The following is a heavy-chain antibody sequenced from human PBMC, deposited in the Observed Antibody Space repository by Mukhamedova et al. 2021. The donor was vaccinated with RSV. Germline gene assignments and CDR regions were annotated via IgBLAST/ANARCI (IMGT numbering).Heavy chain of an antibody. Sequence: GSGGNTNYADSVKGRFTISRDNSKNTLYLQMNSLGAEDTAVYYCAKDSSSSNYYYGMDVWGQGTTVTVSS. CDR3: AKDSSSSNYYYGMDV. CDR2: GSGGNT. J-gene: IGHJ6*02. V-gene: IGHV3-23*01. D-gene: IGHD6-6*01.